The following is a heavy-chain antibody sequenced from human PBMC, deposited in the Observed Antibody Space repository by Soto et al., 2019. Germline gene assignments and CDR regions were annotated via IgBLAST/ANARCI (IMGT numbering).Heavy chain of an antibody. J-gene: IGHJ4*02. V-gene: IGHV4-4*02. CDR1: GGSISSSNW. CDR3: ASGSTYCSGGSCYFGGFDY. Sequence: QVQLQESGPGLVKPSGTLSLTCAVSGGSISSSNWWSWVRQPPGKGLEWIGEIYHSGSTNYNPSLNSRVPKSVDKAKTQFSLKLSSVTAADTAVYYGASGSTYCSGGSCYFGGFDYWGQGTLVTVSS. D-gene: IGHD2-15*01. CDR2: IYHSGST.